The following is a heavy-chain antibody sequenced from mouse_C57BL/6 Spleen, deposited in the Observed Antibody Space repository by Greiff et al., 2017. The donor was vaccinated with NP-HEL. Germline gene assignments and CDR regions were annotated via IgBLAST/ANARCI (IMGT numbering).Heavy chain of an antibody. CDR3: ARDGYSCCRSAY. J-gene: IGHJ3*01. V-gene: IGHV5S21*01. Sequence: EVKLMESGAGLVKPGGSLKLSCAASGYTFSSYAMSWVSQTPEKRLEWVAYISSGGGYNYYADNVKGRFTISRDNSRNTLYLHMNSLTSEDTAMYYCARDGYSCCRSAYWGQGTLVTVSA. CDR1: GYTFSSYA. D-gene: IGHD2-3*01. CDR2: ISSGGGYN.